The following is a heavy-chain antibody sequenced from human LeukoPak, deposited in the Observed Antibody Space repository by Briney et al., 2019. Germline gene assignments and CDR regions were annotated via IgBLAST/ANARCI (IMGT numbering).Heavy chain of an antibody. D-gene: IGHD3-22*01. Sequence: ASVKVSCKASGYTFTSYYMHWVRQAPGQGLEWMGWISAYNGNTNYAQKLQGRVTMTTDTSTSTAYMELRSLRSDDTAVYYCARSTDYYDSSGYFVVDYWGQGTLVTVSS. CDR2: ISAYNGNT. CDR3: ARSTDYYDSSGYFVVDY. J-gene: IGHJ4*02. V-gene: IGHV1-18*04. CDR1: GYTFTSYY.